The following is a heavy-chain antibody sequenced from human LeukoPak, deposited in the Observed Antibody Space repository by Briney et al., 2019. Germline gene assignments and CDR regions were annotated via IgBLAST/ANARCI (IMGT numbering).Heavy chain of an antibody. V-gene: IGHV4-39*07. CDR3: ARVTYNGYQHFDY. CDR2: IHHRGTT. Sequence: PSETLSLTCIVSGGSISTNTYYWGWIRPPPGKGLEWIGEIHHRGTTYYNPSLRSRVTISVDTSKNQFSLRLTSVTAADTAVYYCARVTYNGYQHFDYWGQGNLVTVS. D-gene: IGHD3-10*01. CDR1: GGSISTNTYY. J-gene: IGHJ4*02.